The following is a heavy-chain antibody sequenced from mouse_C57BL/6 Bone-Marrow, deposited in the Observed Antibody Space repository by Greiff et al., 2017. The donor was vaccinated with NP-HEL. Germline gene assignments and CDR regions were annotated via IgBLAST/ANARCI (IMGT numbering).Heavy chain of an antibody. CDR1: GFNIKDDY. V-gene: IGHV14-4*01. J-gene: IGHJ2*01. CDR3: TKSTLDY. Sequence: QLQQSGAELVRPGASVKLSCTASGFNIKDDYMHWVKQRPEQGLEWIGWIDPENGDTEYASKFQGKATITADTSSNTAYLQLSSLTSEDTAVYYCTKSTLDYWGQGTTLTVSS. D-gene: IGHD2-1*01. CDR2: IDPENGDT.